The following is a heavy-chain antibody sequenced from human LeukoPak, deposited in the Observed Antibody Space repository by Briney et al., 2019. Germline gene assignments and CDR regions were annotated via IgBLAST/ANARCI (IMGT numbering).Heavy chain of an antibody. J-gene: IGHJ4*02. Sequence: SETLSLTCSVSGVSITSYYWNWIRQAPGQGPESLGYIYYIENTNTNPLFGRRVTISMDTSKNQFSLQLNSVTAADTAVYYCARGRFGDSAVESYYLDYWGQGTRVTVSS. CDR2: IYYIENT. CDR1: GVSITSYY. D-gene: IGHD3-10*01. CDR3: ARGRFGDSAVESYYLDY. V-gene: IGHV4-59*01.